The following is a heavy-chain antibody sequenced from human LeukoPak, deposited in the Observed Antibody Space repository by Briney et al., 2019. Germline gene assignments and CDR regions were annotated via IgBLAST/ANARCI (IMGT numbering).Heavy chain of an antibody. V-gene: IGHV1-18*01. J-gene: IGHJ6*03. D-gene: IGHD2-15*01. CDR3: ARGLGVLLPEDYYYYMDV. CDR1: GYTFTSYG. Sequence: GASVKVSCKASGYTFTSYGISWVRQAPGQGLEWMGWISAYNGNTNYAQKLQGRVTMTTDTSTSTAYMELSSLRSEDTAVYYCARGLGVLLPEDYYYYMDVWGKGTTVTVSS. CDR2: ISAYNGNT.